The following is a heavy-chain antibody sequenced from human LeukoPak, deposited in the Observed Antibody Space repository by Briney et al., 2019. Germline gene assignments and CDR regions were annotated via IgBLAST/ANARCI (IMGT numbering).Heavy chain of an antibody. CDR3: AKLPGEMATAWHFDY. V-gene: IGHV3-23*01. Sequence: GGSLRPSCAASGFTFSSYAMSWVRQAPGKGLEWVSAISGSGGSTYYADSVKGRLTISRDNSKNTLYLQMNSLRAEDTAVYYCAKLPGEMATAWHFDYWGQGTLVTVSS. CDR2: ISGSGGST. J-gene: IGHJ4*02. D-gene: IGHD5-24*01. CDR1: GFTFSSYA.